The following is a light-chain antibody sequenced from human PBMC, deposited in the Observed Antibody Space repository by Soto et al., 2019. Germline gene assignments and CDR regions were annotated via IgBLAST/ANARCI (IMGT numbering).Light chain of an antibody. CDR1: QSVSSSY. J-gene: IGKJ5*01. CDR2: DAS. Sequence: PGARFTLSCRASQSVSSSYLTWYQQKPGQAPRPLIYDASNRATGIPARFSGSGSGTDFTLTISSLEPEDFAVYCCQQITFGQGTRLEIK. CDR3: QQIT. V-gene: IGKV3D-20*02.